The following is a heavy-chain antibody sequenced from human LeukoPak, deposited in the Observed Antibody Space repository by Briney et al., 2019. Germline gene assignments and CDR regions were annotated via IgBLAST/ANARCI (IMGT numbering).Heavy chain of an antibody. J-gene: IGHJ6*02. CDR1: GFTFSSYW. D-gene: IGHD6-19*01. CDR2: INSDGSST. CDR3: ARDDYSSGWYGTFYGRPFNYYYGMDV. V-gene: IGHV3-74*01. Sequence: PGGSLRLSCAASGFTFSSYWMHWVRQAPGKGLVWFSRINSDGSSTSYADSVKGRFTISRDNAKNTLYLQMNSLRAEDTAVYYCARDDYSSGWYGTFYGRPFNYYYGMDVWGQGTTVTVSS.